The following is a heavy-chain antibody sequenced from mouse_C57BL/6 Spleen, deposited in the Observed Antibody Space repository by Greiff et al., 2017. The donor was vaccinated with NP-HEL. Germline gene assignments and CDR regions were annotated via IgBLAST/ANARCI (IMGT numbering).Heavy chain of an antibody. V-gene: IGHV1-19*01. J-gene: IGHJ2*01. CDR2: INPYNGGT. CDR3: ARYITTVVAPYFDY. D-gene: IGHD1-1*01. CDR1: GYTFTDYY. Sequence: VQLQQSGPVLVKPGASVKMSCKASGYTFTDYYMNWVKQSHGKSLEWIGVINPYNGGTSYNQKFKGKATLTVDKSSSTAYMELNSLTSEDSAVYYCARYITTVVAPYFDYWGQGTTLTVSS.